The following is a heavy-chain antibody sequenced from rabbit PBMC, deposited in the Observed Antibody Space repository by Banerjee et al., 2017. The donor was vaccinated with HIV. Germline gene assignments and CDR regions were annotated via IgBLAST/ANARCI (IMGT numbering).Heavy chain of an antibody. D-gene: IGHD8-1*01. V-gene: IGHV1S45*01. J-gene: IGHJ3*01. CDR1: CFSFSCDIG. CDR2: IVTGDSKI. Sequence: QEQLESSGGDLVHPEASLPLSCPSSCFSFSCDIGIFCLLQAPGQGLEWIACIVTGDSKIYYASWAKGRFTISKTSSTTVTLQMTSLTAADTATYFCARQTTYGGGGSIGLWGQGTLVTVS. CDR3: ARQTTYGGGGSIGL.